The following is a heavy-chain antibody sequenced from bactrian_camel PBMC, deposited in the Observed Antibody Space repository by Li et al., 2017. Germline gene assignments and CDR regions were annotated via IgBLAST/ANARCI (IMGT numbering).Heavy chain of an antibody. J-gene: IGHJ6*01. D-gene: IGHD6*01. CDR2: INSGSGGGST. CDR3: AKGSNLDYGGSGYTRADFGY. Sequence: HVQLVESGGGLVHPGGSLRLSCAASGFTFRTYGMVWVRQSPGKGLEWVSGINSGSGGGSTYYADSVKGRFTISRDNAKNTVYLQLNSLKTEDMAMYYCAKGSNLDYGGSGYTRADFGYWGQGT. V-gene: IGHV3S1*01. CDR1: GFTFRTYG.